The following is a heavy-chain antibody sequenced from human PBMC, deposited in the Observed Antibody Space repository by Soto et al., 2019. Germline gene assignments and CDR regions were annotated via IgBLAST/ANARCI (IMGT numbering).Heavy chain of an antibody. D-gene: IGHD1-7*01. V-gene: IGHV1-2*02. J-gene: IGHJ5*02. CDR1: GYTFIAYY. CDR3: ARVGDFARELVA. Sequence: ASVKVSCKASGYTFIAYYMHWVRQAPGQGLEWMGWINPNSGVTNYAQKFQDRVTLTRDTSISTAYMELDRLKSDDTAVYYCARVGDFARELVAWGQGTLVPVSS. CDR2: INPNSGVT.